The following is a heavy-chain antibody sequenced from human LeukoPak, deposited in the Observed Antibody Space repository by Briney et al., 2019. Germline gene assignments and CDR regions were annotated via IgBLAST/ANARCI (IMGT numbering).Heavy chain of an antibody. CDR1: GGSISSSSYY. CDR3: ARDRITMVRGAWRAFDI. Sequence: SETLSLTCTVSGGSISSSSYYWGWIRQPPGKGLECIGSIYYSGSTYYNPSLKSRVTISVDTSKNQFSLKLSSVTAADTAVYYCARDRITMVRGAWRAFDIWGQGTMVTVSS. D-gene: IGHD3-10*01. CDR2: IYYSGST. J-gene: IGHJ3*02. V-gene: IGHV4-39*07.